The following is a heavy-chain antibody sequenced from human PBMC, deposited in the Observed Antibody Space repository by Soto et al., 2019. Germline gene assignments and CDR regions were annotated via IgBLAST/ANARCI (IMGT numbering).Heavy chain of an antibody. CDR3: AHLNIWFGELFPFDY. Sequence: QITLKESGPTLVKPTQPLTLTCTFSGFSLSTSGVGVGWIRQPPGKALEWLALIYWVDDKRYSPSLKSRLTITKDTSQNQVVLTMTNMDPVDTATYYCAHLNIWFGELFPFDYWGQGTLVTVSS. CDR2: IYWVDDK. D-gene: IGHD3-10*01. J-gene: IGHJ4*02. V-gene: IGHV2-5*02. CDR1: GFSLSTSGVG.